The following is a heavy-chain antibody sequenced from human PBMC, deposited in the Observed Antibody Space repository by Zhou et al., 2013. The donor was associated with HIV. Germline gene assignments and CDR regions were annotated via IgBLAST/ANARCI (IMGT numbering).Heavy chain of an antibody. Sequence: QVQLVQSGAEVKKPRSSVKVSCKASGGTFSSYAISWVRQAPGQGLEWMGGIIPIFGAANYAQKFQGRVTITTDESTSTAYMELSSLRSEDTAVYYCARDTSGWYPLNGYFDYWGQGTLVTVSS. D-gene: IGHD6-19*01. J-gene: IGHJ4*02. CDR2: IIPIFGAA. CDR3: ARDTSGWYPLNGYFDY. V-gene: IGHV1-69*05. CDR1: GGTFSSYA.